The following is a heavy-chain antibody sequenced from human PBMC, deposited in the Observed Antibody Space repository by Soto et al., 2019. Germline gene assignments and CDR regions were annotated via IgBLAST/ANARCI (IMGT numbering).Heavy chain of an antibody. CDR2: ISSSSSYI. CDR1: GFTFSSYS. CDR3: ARFRGGSRSYYFDY. V-gene: IGHV3-21*01. Sequence: LRLSCAASGFTFSSYSMNWVRQAPGKGLEWVSSISSSSSYIYYADSVKGRFTISRDNAKNSLYLQMNSLRAEDTAVYYCARFRGGSRSYYFDYWGQGTLVTVSS. D-gene: IGHD1-26*01. J-gene: IGHJ4*02.